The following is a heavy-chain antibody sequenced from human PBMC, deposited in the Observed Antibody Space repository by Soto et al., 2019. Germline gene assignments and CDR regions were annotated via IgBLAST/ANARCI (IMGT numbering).Heavy chain of an antibody. Sequence: PSETLSLTCTVSGGSISSDDYYWSWIRQAPGRGREWIGYIHSSGSIYYNPSLKSRATMSIDTARNQFSLKVSSVTVADTAVYYCARDLDGLHDDNSGPYRRPGWGQGNLV. CDR1: GGSISSDDYY. CDR3: ARDLDGLHDDNSGPYRRPG. D-gene: IGHD3-22*01. V-gene: IGHV4-30-4*01. J-gene: IGHJ1*01. CDR2: IHSSGSI.